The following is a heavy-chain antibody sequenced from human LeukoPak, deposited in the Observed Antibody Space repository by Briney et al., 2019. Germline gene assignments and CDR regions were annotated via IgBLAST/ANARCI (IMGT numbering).Heavy chain of an antibody. CDR2: IYYSGSA. CDR3: ARDFHLTGATSRWFDP. D-gene: IGHD1-7*01. CDR1: GGSISSGGYY. Sequence: SQTLSLTCTVSGGSISSGGYYWSWIRQHPGKGLESIGYIYYSGSAYYNPSLKSRVTLSVDTSKNQFSLKLTSVTAADTAVYYCARDFHLTGATSRWFDPWGQGTLVTVSS. J-gene: IGHJ5*02. V-gene: IGHV4-31*03.